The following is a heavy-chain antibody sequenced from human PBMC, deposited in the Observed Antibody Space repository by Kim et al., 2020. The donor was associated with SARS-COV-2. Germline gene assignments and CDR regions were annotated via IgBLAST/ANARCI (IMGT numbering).Heavy chain of an antibody. D-gene: IGHD3-22*01. CDR1: GFTFDDYA. CDR2: ISWTSGSI. Sequence: SLRLSCAASGFTFDDYAIHWVRQAPGKGLEWVSGISWTSGSIGYAASVRGRFTISRDNPKNSLYLQMNSLSAEDTALYYCAKDIRDYYDRTSFYPFFDFWGQGTLVTVSS. V-gene: IGHV3-9*01. CDR3: AKDIRDYYDRTSFYPFFDF. J-gene: IGHJ4*02.